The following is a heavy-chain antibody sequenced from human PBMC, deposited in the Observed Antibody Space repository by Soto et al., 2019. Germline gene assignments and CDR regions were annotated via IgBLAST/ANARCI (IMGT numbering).Heavy chain of an antibody. D-gene: IGHD3-3*01. Sequence: PSETLSLTCAVYGGSFSGYYWSWIRQPPGKGLEWIGEINHSGSTNYNPSLKSRVTISVDTSKNQFSLKLSSVTAADTAVYYCARVIGYYDFWSGYRSYFDYWGQGTLVTVSS. CDR2: INHSGST. CDR1: GGSFSGYY. J-gene: IGHJ4*02. CDR3: ARVIGYYDFWSGYRSYFDY. V-gene: IGHV4-34*01.